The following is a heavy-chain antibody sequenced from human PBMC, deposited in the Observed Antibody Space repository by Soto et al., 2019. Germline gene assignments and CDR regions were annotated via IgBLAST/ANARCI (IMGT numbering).Heavy chain of an antibody. V-gene: IGHV3-30-3*01. D-gene: IGHD1-1*01. J-gene: IGHJ6*02. CDR3: ARDMRERGYYYGMDV. CDR2: ISYDGSNK. Sequence: GGSLRLSCAASGFTFSSYAMHWVRQAPGKGLEWVAVISYDGSNKYYADSVRGRFTISRDNSKNTLYLQMNSLRAEDTAVYYCARDMRERGYYYGMDVWGQGTTVTVSS. CDR1: GFTFSSYA.